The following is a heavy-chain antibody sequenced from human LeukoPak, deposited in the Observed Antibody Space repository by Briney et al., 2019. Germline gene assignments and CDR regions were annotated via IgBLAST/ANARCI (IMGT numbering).Heavy chain of an antibody. D-gene: IGHD5-12*01. Sequence: GGSLRLPCAASGISVSSNYMSWVRQAPGKGLEWVSVLYSGGSIYYADSVKGRFTISRDNSKNTLYLQMNSLRAEDTAVYYCARGGGYGQDFDYWGQGTLVTVSS. V-gene: IGHV3-53*01. CDR1: GISVSSNY. CDR2: LYSGGSI. CDR3: ARGGGYGQDFDY. J-gene: IGHJ4*02.